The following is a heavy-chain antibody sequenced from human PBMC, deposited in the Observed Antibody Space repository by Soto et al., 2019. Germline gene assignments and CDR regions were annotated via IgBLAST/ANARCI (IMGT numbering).Heavy chain of an antibody. D-gene: IGHD3-9*01. CDR2: IYWDDDK. CDR1: GFSLSTSGVG. J-gene: IGHJ5*02. V-gene: IGHV2-5*02. CDR3: APRQYYDIVTGEPRRHWFDL. Sequence: QITLKESGPTLVKPTQTLTLTCTFSGFSLSTSGVGVGWIRQPPGKALEWLALIYWDDDKRYSPSLKSRLTIPKDTPKKQSVVTMPNMDPGDQATYYCAPRQYYDIVTGEPRRHWFDLWGQGTLVTVSS.